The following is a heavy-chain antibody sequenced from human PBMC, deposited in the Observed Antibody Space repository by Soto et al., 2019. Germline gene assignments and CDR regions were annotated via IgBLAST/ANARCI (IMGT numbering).Heavy chain of an antibody. V-gene: IGHV1-69*06. D-gene: IGHD1-26*01. CDR1: GGTFSSYA. J-gene: IGHJ3*02. Sequence: QVQLVQSGAEVKKPGSSVKVSCKASGGTFSSYAISWVRQAPGQGLEWMGGIIPIFGTANYAQKFQGRVTISADKSTSTAYMELSSLRSEDTAVYYCARRGIVGPKLAIDAFDIWGQGTMVTVSS. CDR2: IIPIFGTA. CDR3: ARRGIVGPKLAIDAFDI.